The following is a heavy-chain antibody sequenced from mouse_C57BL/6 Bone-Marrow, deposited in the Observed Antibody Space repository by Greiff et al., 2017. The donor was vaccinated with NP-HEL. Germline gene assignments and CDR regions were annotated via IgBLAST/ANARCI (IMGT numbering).Heavy chain of an antibody. CDR1: GYTFTSYG. Sequence: QVQLKQSGAELARPGASVKLSCKASGYTFTSYGISWVKQRTGQGLEWIGEIYPRSGNNYYNEKFKGKATLTADKSSSTAYMELRSLTSEDSAVYFCARVFYAMDYWGQGTSVTVSS. J-gene: IGHJ4*01. V-gene: IGHV1-81*01. CDR3: ARVFYAMDY. CDR2: IYPRSGNN.